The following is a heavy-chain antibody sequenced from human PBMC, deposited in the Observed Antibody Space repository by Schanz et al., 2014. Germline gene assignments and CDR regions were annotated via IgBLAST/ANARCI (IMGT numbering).Heavy chain of an antibody. CDR3: ARAKRFGDMDV. CDR2: IIPILGIA. V-gene: IGHV1-69*02. J-gene: IGHJ6*02. Sequence: QVQLVQSGAEVKKPGSSVKVSCKASGGTFSTYTISWVRQAPGQGLEWMGRIIPILGIANYAQKFQGRVTMTTDTSTSTAYMELRSLRSDDTAVYYCARAKRFGDMDVWGQGTTVTVSS. D-gene: IGHD3-10*01. CDR1: GGTFSTYT.